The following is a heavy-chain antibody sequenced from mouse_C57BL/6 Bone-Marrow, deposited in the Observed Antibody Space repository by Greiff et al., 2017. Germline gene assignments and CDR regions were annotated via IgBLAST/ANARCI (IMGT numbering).Heavy chain of an antibody. CDR2: IRNKANGYTT. CDR1: GFTFTDDY. D-gene: IGHD1-1*01. CDR3: ARSYYYFGGSPIAY. V-gene: IGHV7-3*01. J-gene: IGHJ3*01. Sequence: EVQLVESGGGLVQPGGSLSLSCAASGFTFTDDYMSWVRQPPGKALEWFGFIRNKANGYTTEYSASVKGRFTVSIDESQSILYLQMNALRAEDSATYYCARSYYYFGGSPIAYWGQGTLVTVSA.